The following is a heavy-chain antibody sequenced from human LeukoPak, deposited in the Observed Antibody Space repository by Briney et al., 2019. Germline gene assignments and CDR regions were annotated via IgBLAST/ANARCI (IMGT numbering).Heavy chain of an antibody. D-gene: IGHD3-22*01. CDR1: GYTFTDYY. J-gene: IGHJ3*02. CDR2: IKPDSGGT. V-gene: IGHV1-2*02. CDR3: ARGSYYESSAPSPSDI. Sequence: ASVKVSCKASGYTFTDYYMHWVRQSPGQGLEWMGWIKPDSGGTKYAQKFKGRVTVTRDTSISTAYMEVNRLTSDDTAVYYCARGSYYESSAPSPSDIWGQGTRVTVSS.